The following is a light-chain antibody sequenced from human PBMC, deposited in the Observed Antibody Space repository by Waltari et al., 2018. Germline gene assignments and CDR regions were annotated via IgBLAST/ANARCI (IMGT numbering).Light chain of an antibody. V-gene: IGLV2-14*03. CDR2: DVA. CDR1: SSDVGGYNF. J-gene: IGLJ1*01. Sequence: SGSPGQSISISCTGTSSDVGGYNFVSWYQQHPGKAPQLMIYDVANRPSGVSNRFSGSKSGNTASLTISGLQAEDEADYYCSSYTSSSTRVFGTGTKVTVL. CDR3: SSYTSSSTRV.